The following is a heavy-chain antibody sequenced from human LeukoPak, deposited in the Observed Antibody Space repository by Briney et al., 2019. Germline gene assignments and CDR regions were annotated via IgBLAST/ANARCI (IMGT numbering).Heavy chain of an antibody. CDR1: GFTFSSYA. D-gene: IGHD1-26*01. CDR3: AKDDGAFDY. CDR2: ISGGGGTT. J-gene: IGHJ4*02. Sequence: GGSLRLSCAGSGFTFSSYAMSWVRQAPGKGLEWVSAISGGGGTTYYADSVKGRFTISRDNSKNTLYLLMNSLRAEDTAVYYCAKDDGAFDYWGQGTLVTVSS. V-gene: IGHV3-23*01.